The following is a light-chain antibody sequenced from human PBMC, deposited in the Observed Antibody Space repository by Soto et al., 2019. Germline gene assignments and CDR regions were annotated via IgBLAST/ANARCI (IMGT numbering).Light chain of an antibody. Sequence: DIQMTQSPSSLSASVGDRVTITCRASQSISSYLNWYQQKPGKAPKLLLYAASSLQSGVPSRFRGSGSGTDFTLTISSLQPEDFANYYCQQSYSTPWTFGQGTKVEIK. CDR3: QQSYSTPWT. V-gene: IGKV1-39*01. J-gene: IGKJ1*01. CDR2: AAS. CDR1: QSISSY.